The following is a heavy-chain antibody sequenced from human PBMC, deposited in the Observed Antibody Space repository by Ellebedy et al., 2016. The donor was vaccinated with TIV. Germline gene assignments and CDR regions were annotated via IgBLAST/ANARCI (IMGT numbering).Heavy chain of an antibody. D-gene: IGHD1-26*01. V-gene: IGHV3-7*01. J-gene: IGHJ3*02. Sequence: GESLKISCAASGFISSSYLMSWVRQAPGKGLEGVANIKQDVCEKFYVDSVKGRFTVSRDNTRNSLYLQMNSLRAEDTAVYYCARDHGYSTQGDAFDIWGQGKMVTVSS. CDR2: IKQDVCEK. CDR1: GFISSSYL. CDR3: ARDHGYSTQGDAFDI.